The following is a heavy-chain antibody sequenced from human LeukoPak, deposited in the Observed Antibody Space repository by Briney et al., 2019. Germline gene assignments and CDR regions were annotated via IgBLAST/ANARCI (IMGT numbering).Heavy chain of an antibody. CDR1: GGTFSSYA. CDR2: IIPILGIA. CDR3: NTYYYDSSGYRRAFDI. Sequence: SVKVSCKASGGTFSSYAISWVRQAPGQGLEWMGRIIPILGIANYAQKFQGRGTITADKSTSTAYMELSSLRSEDTAVYYCNTYYYDSSGYRRAFDIWGQGTMVTVSS. D-gene: IGHD3-22*01. J-gene: IGHJ3*02. V-gene: IGHV1-69*04.